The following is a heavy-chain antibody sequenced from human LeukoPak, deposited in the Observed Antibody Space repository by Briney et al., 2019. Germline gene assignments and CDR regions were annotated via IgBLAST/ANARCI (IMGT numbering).Heavy chain of an antibody. V-gene: IGHV3-23*01. CDR3: AKDRTYSSGNWFDP. CDR2: ISGSGGST. CDR1: GFTFSSYG. D-gene: IGHD6-19*01. Sequence: GGSLRLSCAASGFTFSSYGMSWVRQAPGRGLEWVSAISGSGGSTYYADSVKGRFTISRDNSKNTLYLQMNSLRAEDTAVYYCAKDRTYSSGNWFDPWGQGTLVTVSS. J-gene: IGHJ5*02.